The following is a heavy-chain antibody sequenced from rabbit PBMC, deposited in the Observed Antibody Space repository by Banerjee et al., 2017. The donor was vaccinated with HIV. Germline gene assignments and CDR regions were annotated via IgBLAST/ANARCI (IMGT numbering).Heavy chain of an antibody. V-gene: IGHV1S40*01. CDR1: GFSFSSYYD. Sequence: QSLEESGGDLVKPEGSLTLTCKASGFSFSSYYDMCWVRQAPGKGPEWIACIWVASSAGTKYANWVNGRFTGSKTSSTTVTLQMTSLTAADTATYFCARTGSGGVNSDFYFNLWGPGTLVTVS. J-gene: IGHJ4*01. D-gene: IGHD1-1*01. CDR3: ARTGSGGVNSDFYFNL. CDR2: IWVASSAGT.